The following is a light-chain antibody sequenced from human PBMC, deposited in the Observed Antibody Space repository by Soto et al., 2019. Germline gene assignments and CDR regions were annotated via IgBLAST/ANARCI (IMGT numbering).Light chain of an antibody. V-gene: IGKV2-30*02. CDR3: MQGTHWPIT. Sequence: VLTQPASLSGSPGQPASISCRSNQSLVHSDGIAYFSWFQQRPGRSPRGLIYKVSNRDSGVPARFSGSGSGTDFALKISRVEAEDVGVYYCMQGTHWPITFGQGTRLEIK. CDR1: QSLVHSDGIAY. CDR2: KVS. J-gene: IGKJ5*01.